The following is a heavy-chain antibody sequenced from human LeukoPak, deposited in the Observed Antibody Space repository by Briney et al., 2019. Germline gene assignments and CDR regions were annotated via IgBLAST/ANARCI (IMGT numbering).Heavy chain of an antibody. D-gene: IGHD3-22*01. J-gene: IGHJ4*02. Sequence: ASVKVSCKASGYTFTGYYMHWVRQAPGQGLEWMGWINPNSGGTNYAQKFQGRVTMTRDMSTSTVYMELSSLRSEDTAVYYCARAEYYYDSSGYYGYYFDYWGQGTLVTVSS. CDR3: ARAEYYYDSSGYYGYYFDY. V-gene: IGHV1-2*02. CDR2: INPNSGGT. CDR1: GYTFTGYY.